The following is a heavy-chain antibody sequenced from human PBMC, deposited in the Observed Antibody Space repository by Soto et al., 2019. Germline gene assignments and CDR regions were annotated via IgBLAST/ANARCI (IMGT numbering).Heavy chain of an antibody. V-gene: IGHV1-8*01. CDR2: MNPNSGNT. CDR3: ARVGRFRAAAGKRDDYYYGMDV. CDR1: GYTSTSYD. D-gene: IGHD6-13*01. J-gene: IGHJ6*02. Sequence: GASVKVSCKASGYTSTSYDINWVRQATGQGLEWMGWMNPNSGNTGYAQKFQGRVTMTRNTSISTAYMELSSLRSEDTAVYYCARVGRFRAAAGKRDDYYYGMDVWGQGTTVTVSS.